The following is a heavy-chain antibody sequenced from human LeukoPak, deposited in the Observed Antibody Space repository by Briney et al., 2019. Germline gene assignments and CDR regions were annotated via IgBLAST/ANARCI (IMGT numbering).Heavy chain of an antibody. Sequence: GGSLRLSCAASGYTFSSYSINWVRQAPGKGLEWVSSISVRSNYIYYADSVRGRFRISRDDARDSLYLQMNSLRAEDTAVYYCVRLRRNSDTSGFYYYDFWGQGTLVTVSS. V-gene: IGHV3-21*01. CDR3: VRLRRNSDTSGFYYYDF. CDR2: ISVRSNYI. J-gene: IGHJ4*02. CDR1: GYTFSSYS. D-gene: IGHD3-22*01.